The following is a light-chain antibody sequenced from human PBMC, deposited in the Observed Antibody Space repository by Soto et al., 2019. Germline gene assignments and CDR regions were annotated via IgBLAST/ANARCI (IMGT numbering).Light chain of an antibody. Sequence: DIVLTHSLGTLSLSPGEGATLSXRASWSCSANYLAGSQATPXKATXXXIYXASIRATGIPDMFSGSGYGTDFTITISRLQAEDVETYCCQQRYSTRTFGQGTKVDIK. CDR1: WSCSANY. CDR2: XAS. J-gene: IGKJ1*01. V-gene: IGKV3-20*01. CDR3: QQRYSTRT.